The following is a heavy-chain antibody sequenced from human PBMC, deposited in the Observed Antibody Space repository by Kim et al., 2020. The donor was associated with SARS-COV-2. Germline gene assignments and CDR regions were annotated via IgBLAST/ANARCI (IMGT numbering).Heavy chain of an antibody. V-gene: IGHV1-46*01. CDR2: INPSGGDT. Sequence: ASVKVSCKASGYNFTNYYIHWVRQAPGQGLEWMGIINPSGGDTDYAQKFQGRVTMTRDTSTSTVYMELSSLRSEDTAVYYCARDQPNYYGMDVWGQGTTV. J-gene: IGHJ6*02. CDR3: ARDQPNYYGMDV. CDR1: GYNFTNYY.